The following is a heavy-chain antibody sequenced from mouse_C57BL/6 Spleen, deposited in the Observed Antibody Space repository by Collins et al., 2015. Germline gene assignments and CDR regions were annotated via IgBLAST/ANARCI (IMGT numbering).Heavy chain of an antibody. J-gene: IGHJ3*01. D-gene: IGHD2-4*01. Sequence: EVKLVESGGGLVQPGGSLRLSCATSGFTFTDYYMSWVRQPPGKALEWLGFIRNKANGYTTEYSASVKGRFTISRDNSQSILYLQMNTLRAEDSATYYCARDKDYLAYWGQGTLVTVSA. CDR1: GFTFTDYY. CDR2: IRNKANGYTT. CDR3: ARDKDYLAY. V-gene: IGHV7-3*02.